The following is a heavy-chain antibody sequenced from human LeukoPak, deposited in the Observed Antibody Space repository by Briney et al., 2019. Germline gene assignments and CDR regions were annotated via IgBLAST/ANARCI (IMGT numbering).Heavy chain of an antibody. V-gene: IGHV3-23*01. Sequence: GGSLRLSCAASGFTFSSYAMSWVRQAPGKGLEWVSAISGSGGSSYYADSVKGRFTISRDNSKNTLYLQMNSLRAEDTAVYYCAKQLKQQLACYYYYGMDVWGQGTTVTVSS. CDR2: ISGSGGSS. CDR3: AKQLKQQLACYYYYGMDV. J-gene: IGHJ6*02. CDR1: GFTFSSYA. D-gene: IGHD6-13*01.